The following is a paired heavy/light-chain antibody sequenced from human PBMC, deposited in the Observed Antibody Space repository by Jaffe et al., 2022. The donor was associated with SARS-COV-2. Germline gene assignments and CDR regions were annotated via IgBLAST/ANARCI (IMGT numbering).Heavy chain of an antibody. CDR3: GKINSVLSWAVGYFDL. V-gene: IGHV3-23*04. D-gene: IGHD1-26*01. CDR1: GFTFRSYA. Sequence: EVQLVESGGGLVQPGGSLRLSCVASGFTFRSYAMSWVRQAPGKGLEWISSLSGSAGAPYYADSVKGRFTVSRDNSKNTFYLQMDSLRAEDTAVYYCGKINSVLSWAVGYFDLWGRGTPVTVSS. CDR2: LSGSAGAP. J-gene: IGHJ2*01.
Light chain of an antibody. CDR1: QSPRTNY. V-gene: IGKV3-20*01. Sequence: EIVLTQSPGTLSLSPGERATLSCRASQSPRTNYLAWYQQKPGQAPRLLIYGASSRATGIPDRFSGSGSGTDFTLTINRLEPEDFAVYYCQHYGNSPLTFGGGTKVEIK. CDR3: QHYGNSPLT. CDR2: GAS. J-gene: IGKJ4*01.